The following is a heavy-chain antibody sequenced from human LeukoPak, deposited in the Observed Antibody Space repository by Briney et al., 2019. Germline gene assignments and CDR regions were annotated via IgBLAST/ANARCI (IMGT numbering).Heavy chain of an antibody. Sequence: GASVKVSCKASGYTFTGYYMHWVRQATGQGLVWMGWINPNSGGTNYAQKFQGRVTMTRDTSISTAYMELSRLRSDDTAVYYCAREWLWEGYCSGGSCYGFDYWGQGTLVTVSS. CDR3: AREWLWEGYCSGGSCYGFDY. V-gene: IGHV1-2*02. CDR1: GYTFTGYY. J-gene: IGHJ4*02. CDR2: INPNSGGT. D-gene: IGHD2-15*01.